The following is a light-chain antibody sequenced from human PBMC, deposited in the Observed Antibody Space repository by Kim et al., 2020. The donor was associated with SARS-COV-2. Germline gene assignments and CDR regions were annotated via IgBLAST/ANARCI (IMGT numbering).Light chain of an antibody. Sequence: DIQMTQSPSSLSASVGDRVTITCQASQDISNYLNWYQQKPGKAPKLLIYDASNLETGVPSRFSGRGSGTDFTFTISSLQPEDIATYYCQQYDNPPLYSFGQGTKLEI. CDR2: DAS. J-gene: IGKJ2*01. V-gene: IGKV1-33*01. CDR3: QQYDNPPLYS. CDR1: QDISNY.